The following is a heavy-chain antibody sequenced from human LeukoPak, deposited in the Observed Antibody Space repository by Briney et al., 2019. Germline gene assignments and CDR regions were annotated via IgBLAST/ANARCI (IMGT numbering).Heavy chain of an antibody. CDR1: DFSVNNNY. D-gene: IGHD3-10*01. V-gene: IGHV3-53*01. J-gene: IGHJ4*02. CDR3: AGGKYYGSGTRPGYLGY. CDR2: MDNFGIK. Sequence: GSLRLSCAASDFSVNNNYVDWVRQAPGKGLEWVSCMDNFGIKTYADSVQGRFTDSRDSSRDMVFLQMNSLRVEDTAVYYCAGGKYYGSGTRPGYLGYWGLGTMVTVSS.